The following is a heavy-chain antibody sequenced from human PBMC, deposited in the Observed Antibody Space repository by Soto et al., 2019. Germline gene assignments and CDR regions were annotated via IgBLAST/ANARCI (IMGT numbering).Heavy chain of an antibody. V-gene: IGHV6-1*01. CDR3: ARDLYDNSGGVGAYDI. CDR2: TYYRSKWYN. D-gene: IGHD3-22*01. CDR1: GDSVSGDSAS. Sequence: PSQTLSLTCAISGDSVSGDSASWNWIRQSPSRGLEWLGRTYYRSKWYNDYAVSVESRVTINRDTSKNQFSLQFSFVTPEDTAVYYCARDLYDNSGGVGAYDIWGQGTMVTVSS. J-gene: IGHJ3*02.